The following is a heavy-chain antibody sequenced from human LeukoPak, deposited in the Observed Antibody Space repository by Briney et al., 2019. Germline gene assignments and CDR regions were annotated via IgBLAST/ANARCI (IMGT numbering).Heavy chain of an antibody. D-gene: IGHD3-22*01. CDR3: ARDSSGYYFKSSWYFDL. J-gene: IGHJ2*01. V-gene: IGHV1-2*02. Sequence: ASVKVSCKASGYTFTSYYMHWVRQAPGQGLEWMGWINPNSGDTNYAQKFQGRVTMTRDTSISTAYMELSRLRSDDTAVYYCARDSSGYYFKSSWYFDLWGRGTLVTVSS. CDR1: GYTFTSYY. CDR2: INPNSGDT.